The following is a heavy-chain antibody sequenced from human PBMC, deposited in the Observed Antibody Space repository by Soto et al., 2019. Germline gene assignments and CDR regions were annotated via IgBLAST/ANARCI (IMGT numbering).Heavy chain of an antibody. CDR3: ARQASGGYDSHFDY. CDR2: IYYSGST. Sequence: SETLSLTCAVSGYSISSSNWWGWIRQPPGKGLEWIGYIYYSGSTYYNPSLKSRVTMSVDTSKNQFSLKLSSVTAVDTAVYYCARQASGGYDSHFDYWGQGTLVTVSS. V-gene: IGHV4-28*01. D-gene: IGHD5-12*01. CDR1: GYSISSSNW. J-gene: IGHJ4*02.